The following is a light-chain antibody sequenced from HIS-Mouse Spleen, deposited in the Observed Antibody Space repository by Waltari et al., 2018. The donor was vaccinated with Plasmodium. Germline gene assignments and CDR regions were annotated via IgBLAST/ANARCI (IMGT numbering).Light chain of an antibody. J-gene: IGLJ3*02. V-gene: IGLV2-11*01. Sequence: QSALTQPRSVSGSPGQSVTISCTGTSSDVGGYNYVSWYQQHPGKAPKLMIYDVSKRPSWVPDRFSGSKSGNTASLTISGLQAGDEADYYCCSYAGSYTWVFGGGTKLTVL. CDR2: DVS. CDR1: SSDVGGYNY. CDR3: CSYAGSYTWV.